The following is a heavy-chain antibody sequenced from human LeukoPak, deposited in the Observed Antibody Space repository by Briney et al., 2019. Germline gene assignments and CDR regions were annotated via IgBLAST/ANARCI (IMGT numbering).Heavy chain of an antibody. D-gene: IGHD2-2*01. CDR1: GFTFSSYA. J-gene: IGHJ4*02. CDR3: AKGVFTVVPAAGDFDY. CDR2: ISGSGGST. Sequence: GGSLRLSCAASGFTFSSYAMSWVRQAPGKGLEWASAISGSGGSTYYADSVKGRFTISRDNSKNTLYLQMNSLRAEDTAVYYCAKGVFTVVPAAGDFDYWGQGTLVTVSS. V-gene: IGHV3-23*01.